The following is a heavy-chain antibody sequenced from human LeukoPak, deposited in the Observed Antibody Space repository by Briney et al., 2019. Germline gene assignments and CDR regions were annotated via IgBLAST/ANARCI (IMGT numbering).Heavy chain of an antibody. D-gene: IGHD3-16*01. CDR1: GFTLSDSW. J-gene: IGHJ6*02. V-gene: IGHV3-7*01. CDR3: ATYTHWVAGDV. Sequence: GSLRLSCGASGFTLSDSWMSWVRQAPGKGLEGVANMNQDGSEKAYVDSVKGRFAISRDNARNSLYLQMSSLRAEDTAVYYCATYTHWVAGDVWGQGTTVTVSS. CDR2: MNQDGSEK.